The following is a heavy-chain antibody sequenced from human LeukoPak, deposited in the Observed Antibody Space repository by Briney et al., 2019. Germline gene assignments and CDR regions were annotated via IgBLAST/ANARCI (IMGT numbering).Heavy chain of an antibody. CDR2: IKDDGSGK. Sequence: PGGSLRLSCAASGFTFSNYWMHWVRQAPGKGLEWVANIKDDGSGKYYVDSLKGRFTISRDNAKNSLYLQMNSLRAEDTAVYYCARVGYSSSWSPSDYWGQGALVTVSS. CDR1: GFTFSNYW. CDR3: ARVGYSSSWSPSDY. V-gene: IGHV3-7*01. J-gene: IGHJ4*02. D-gene: IGHD6-13*01.